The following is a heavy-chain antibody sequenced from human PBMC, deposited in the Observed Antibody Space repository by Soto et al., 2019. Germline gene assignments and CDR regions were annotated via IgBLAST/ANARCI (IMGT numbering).Heavy chain of an antibody. CDR3: AMDLYGGSPRFDY. D-gene: IGHD2-15*01. Sequence: QVQLVESGGGAVQPGRSLRLSCAASGFTFSNNGIHWVRQAPGKGLEWVAVISSDGINKYYADSVKGRSTISRDNSKHTLFLQMNSPRVEDTAVYYCAMDLYGGSPRFDYWGQGTLVTVSS. V-gene: IGHV3-30*03. CDR1: GFTFSNNG. J-gene: IGHJ4*02. CDR2: ISSDGINK.